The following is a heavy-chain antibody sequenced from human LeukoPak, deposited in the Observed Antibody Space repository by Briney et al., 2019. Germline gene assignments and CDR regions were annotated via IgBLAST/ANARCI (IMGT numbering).Heavy chain of an antibody. CDR1: GGSISSSSYD. CDR2: IYYSGST. D-gene: IGHD2-15*01. J-gene: IGHJ6*03. Sequence: SETLSLTCTVSGGSISSSSYDWGWIRQPPGKGLEWIGSIYYSGSTYYNPSLKSRVTISVDTSKNQFSLKLSSVTAADTAVYYCARTSCNIYYYYYMDVWGKGTTVTVSS. CDR3: ARTSCNIYYYYYMDV. V-gene: IGHV4-39*07.